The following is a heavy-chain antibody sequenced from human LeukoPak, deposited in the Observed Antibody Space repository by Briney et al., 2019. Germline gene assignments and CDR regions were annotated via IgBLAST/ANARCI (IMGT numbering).Heavy chain of an antibody. Sequence: GGSLRLSCAASGFTVSSNYMSWVRQAPGKGLEWVSVIYSGGSTYYADSVKGRFTISRDNSKNTLYLQMYSLRAEDTAVYYCAREDLVGATALFDYWGQGTLVTVSS. V-gene: IGHV3-53*01. CDR2: IYSGGST. CDR3: AREDLVGATALFDY. D-gene: IGHD1-26*01. CDR1: GFTVSSNY. J-gene: IGHJ4*02.